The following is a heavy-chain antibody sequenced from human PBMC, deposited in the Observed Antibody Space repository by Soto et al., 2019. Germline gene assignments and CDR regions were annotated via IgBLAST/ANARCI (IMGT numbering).Heavy chain of an antibody. J-gene: IGHJ6*01. V-gene: IGHV1-18*01. Sequence: QVQLVQSGAEVKKPGASVKVSCKASGYTFTSYGISWVRQAPGQGLEWMGWISAYNGNTNYAQKLQGRVTMTTDTTTXXAXIXLRSLRSDDTAGYYWARDSAGSGRCYKVGSGGGMDVWGQGTTV. CDR3: ARDSAGSGRCYKVGSGGGMDV. CDR2: ISAYNGNT. CDR1: GYTFTSYG. D-gene: IGHD3-10*01.